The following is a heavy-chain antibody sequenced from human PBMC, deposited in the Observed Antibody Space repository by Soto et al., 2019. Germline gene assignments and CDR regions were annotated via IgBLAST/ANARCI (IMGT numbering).Heavy chain of an antibody. CDR2: IYSGGST. CDR3: ARHPSGSTAGTYYGMDV. J-gene: IGHJ6*02. CDR1: GFTVSSNS. V-gene: IGHV3-53*02. Sequence: EVQLVETGGGLIQPGGSLRLSCAASGFTVSSNSMSWVRQAPGKGLDWVSVIYSGGSTYYADSVKGRFTISRDNSKNTLYLQMNSLGAEDTAVYYCARHPSGSTAGTYYGMDVWGQGTTVTVSS. D-gene: IGHD2-2*01.